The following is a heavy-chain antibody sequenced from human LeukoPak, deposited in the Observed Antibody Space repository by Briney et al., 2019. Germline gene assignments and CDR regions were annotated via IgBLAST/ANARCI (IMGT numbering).Heavy chain of an antibody. CDR2: FDPEDGET. D-gene: IGHD3-3*01. Sequence: ASVKVSCKVSGYTLTELSMHWVRQAPGKGLEWMGGFDPEDGETIYAQKFQGRVTMTEDTSTDTAYMELSSLRSEDTAVYYCATLPYDFWSGHTKQVRYNWFDPWGQGTLVTVSS. V-gene: IGHV1-24*01. J-gene: IGHJ5*02. CDR3: ATLPYDFWSGHTKQVRYNWFDP. CDR1: GYTLTELS.